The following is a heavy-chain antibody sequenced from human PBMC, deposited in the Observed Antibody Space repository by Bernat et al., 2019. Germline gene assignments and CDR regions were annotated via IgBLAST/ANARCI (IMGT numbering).Heavy chain of an antibody. J-gene: IGHJ5*02. CDR1: GFSLRHYG. V-gene: IGHV3-33*01. CDR2: LWHDGSSK. CDR3: ARDIDTSSHYSNFDP. D-gene: IGHD3-3*01. Sequence: QVQVVESGGGVVQPGRSLRLSCAASGFSLRHYGMHWVRQAPGKGLEWVAVLWHDGSSKYYADSVKGRFTVSRDNSEITLYLQMDSLRAEDTAVYYCARDIDTSSHYSNFDPWSQGTLVTVSS.